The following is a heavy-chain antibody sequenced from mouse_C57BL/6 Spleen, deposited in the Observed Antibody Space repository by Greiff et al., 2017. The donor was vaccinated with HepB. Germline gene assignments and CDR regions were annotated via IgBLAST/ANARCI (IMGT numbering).Heavy chain of an antibody. J-gene: IGHJ4*01. Sequence: VKLMESGPELVKPGASVKISCKASGYSFTSYYIHWVKQRPGQGLEWIGWIYPGSGNTKYNEKFKGKATLTADTSSSTAYMQLSSLTSEDSAVYYCARYYGYDGYYAMDYWGQGTSVTVSS. D-gene: IGHD2-2*01. CDR2: IYPGSGNT. V-gene: IGHV1-66*01. CDR3: ARYYGYDGYYAMDY. CDR1: GYSFTSYY.